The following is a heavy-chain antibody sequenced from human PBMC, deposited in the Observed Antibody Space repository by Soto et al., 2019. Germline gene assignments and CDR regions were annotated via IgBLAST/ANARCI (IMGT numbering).Heavy chain of an antibody. CDR2: IWYDGSNK. Sequence: GGSLRLSCAASGFTFSSYGMHWVLQAPGKGLEWVAVIWYDGSNKYYADSVKGRFTISRGNSKNTLYLQMNGLRAEDTAVYYCARDGPVSYYMDVWGKGTTVTVSS. V-gene: IGHV3-33*01. CDR3: ARDGPVSYYMDV. CDR1: GFTFSSYG. J-gene: IGHJ6*03.